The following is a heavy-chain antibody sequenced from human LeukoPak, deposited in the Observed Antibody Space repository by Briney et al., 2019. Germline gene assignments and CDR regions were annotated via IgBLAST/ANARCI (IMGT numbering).Heavy chain of an antibody. J-gene: IGHJ6*02. CDR2: LGSDGSNK. V-gene: IGHV3-33*01. CDR1: GFTFSSYA. CDR3: ARYCSGGSCYSGMDV. D-gene: IGHD2-15*01. Sequence: PGRCLRLSCVASGFTFSSYAMHWVRRAPGKGLEWLALLGSDGSNKHYADSVKGRFTISRDNSKNTLFLQMNSLRDEDTAVYYCARYCSGGSCYSGMDVWGHGTTVTVSS.